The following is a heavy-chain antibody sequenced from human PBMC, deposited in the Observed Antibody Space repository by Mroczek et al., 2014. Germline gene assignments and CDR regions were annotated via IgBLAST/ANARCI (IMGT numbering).Heavy chain of an antibody. CDR1: GGSISSGGYY. D-gene: IGHD6-6*01. Sequence: QVQLQQSGPGLVKPSQTLSLTCTVSGGSISSGGYYWSWIRQHPGKGLEWIGYIYYSGSTYYNPSLKSRVTISVDTSKNQFSLKLSSVTAADTAVYYCARGRAPMARPHFDYWGQGTLVTVSS. J-gene: IGHJ4*02. CDR2: IYYSGST. CDR3: ARGRAPMARPHFDY. V-gene: IGHV4-31*03.